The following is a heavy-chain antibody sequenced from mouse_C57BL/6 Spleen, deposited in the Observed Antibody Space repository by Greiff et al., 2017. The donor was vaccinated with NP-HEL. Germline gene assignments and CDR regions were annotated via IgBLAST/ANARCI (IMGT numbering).Heavy chain of an antibody. J-gene: IGHJ4*01. V-gene: IGHV1-52*01. Sequence: VQLQQSGAELVRPGSSVKLSCKASGYTFTSYWMHWVKQRPIQGLEWIGNIDPSDSETHYNQKFKDKATLTVDKSSSTAYMQLSSLTSEDSAVYYCARGGYQGAMDYWGQGTSVTVSS. CDR2: IDPSDSET. D-gene: IGHD5-1-1*01. CDR1: GYTFTSYW. CDR3: ARGGYQGAMDY.